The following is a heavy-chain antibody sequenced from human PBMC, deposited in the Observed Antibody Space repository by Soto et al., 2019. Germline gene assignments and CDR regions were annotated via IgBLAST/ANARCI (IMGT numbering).Heavy chain of an antibody. D-gene: IGHD6-19*01. J-gene: IGHJ4*02. CDR2: IIDSGGST. Sequence: PGGSIRVSCAAAGLKFIGYGRSWVRQTTGQGPEWVSAIIDSGGSTYYADSVKGRFTISRDNSKNTLYLQMNSLRAEDTAVYYCAKDSRWPPSIAVAGTSFVWDYWGQGTLVTVSS. CDR1: GLKFIGYG. CDR3: AKDSRWPPSIAVAGTSFVWDY. V-gene: IGHV3-23*01.